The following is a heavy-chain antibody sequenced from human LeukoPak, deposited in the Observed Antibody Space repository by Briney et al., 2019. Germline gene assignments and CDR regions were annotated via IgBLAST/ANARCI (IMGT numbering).Heavy chain of an antibody. Sequence: GESLKISCKGSGYIFANYWIAWVRQMPGKGLEWMGIIYPDDSDTRYSPSFQGQVTISADKSIATAYLQWSSLKASDTAMYYCARPVEMATSPFDYWGQGTLVTVPS. V-gene: IGHV5-51*01. CDR1: GYIFANYW. CDR3: ARPVEMATSPFDY. D-gene: IGHD5-24*01. J-gene: IGHJ4*02. CDR2: IYPDDSDT.